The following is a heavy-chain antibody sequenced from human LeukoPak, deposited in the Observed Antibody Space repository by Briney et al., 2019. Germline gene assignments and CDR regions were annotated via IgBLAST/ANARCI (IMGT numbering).Heavy chain of an antibody. V-gene: IGHV1-2*02. CDR3: AREGVVVPAAIVNYYYGMDV. D-gene: IGHD2-2*01. CDR2: INPNSGGT. CDR1: GYTFPGYY. Sequence: GASVKVSCKASGYTFPGYYMHWVRQAPGQGLAWMCWINPNSGGTNYAQKFQGRVTMTRDTSISTAYMELSRLRSDDTAVYYCAREGVVVPAAIVNYYYGMDVWGQGTTVTVSS. J-gene: IGHJ6*02.